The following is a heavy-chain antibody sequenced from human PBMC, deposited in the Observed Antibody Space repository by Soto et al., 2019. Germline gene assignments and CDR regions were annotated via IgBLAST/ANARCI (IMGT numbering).Heavy chain of an antibody. D-gene: IGHD4-17*01. CDR2: IYYSGST. Sequence: QVPLQESGPGLVKPSETLSLTCTVSGGSISGSYWSWIRQPPGKGLEWIGYIYYSGSTNYNPSLKSRVTISVDTSKNQFSLKLSSVTAADTAVYYCARDSRSTVTMFDYWGQGTLVTVSS. CDR3: ARDSRSTVTMFDY. V-gene: IGHV4-59*01. J-gene: IGHJ4*02. CDR1: GGSISGSY.